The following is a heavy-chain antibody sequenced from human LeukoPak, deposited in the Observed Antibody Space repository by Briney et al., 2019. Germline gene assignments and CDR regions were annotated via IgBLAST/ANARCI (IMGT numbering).Heavy chain of an antibody. CDR2: IYTSGST. CDR3: ASDPRVWGSYRRDNWFDP. CDR1: GGSISSGSYY. V-gene: IGHV4-61*02. D-gene: IGHD3-16*02. Sequence: SQTLSLTCTVSGGSISSGSYYWSWIRQPAGKGLEWIGRIYTSGSTNYNPSLKSRVTISVDTSKNQFSLKLSSVTAADTAVYYCASDPRVWGSYRRDNWFDPWGQGTLVTVSS. J-gene: IGHJ5*02.